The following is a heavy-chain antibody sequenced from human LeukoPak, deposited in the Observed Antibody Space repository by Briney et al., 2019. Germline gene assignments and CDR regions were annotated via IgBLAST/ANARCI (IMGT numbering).Heavy chain of an antibody. J-gene: IGHJ5*02. D-gene: IGHD3-3*01. V-gene: IGHV4-30-2*01. CDR2: IYHSGST. CDR1: GGSISSGGYS. Sequence: SQTLSLTCAVSGGSISSGGYSWSWIRQPPGKGLEWIGYIYHSGSTYYNPSLKSRVTISVDTSKNQFSLKLSSVTAADTAVYYCARGSWYDFWSGFMNFKYNWFDPWGQGTLVTVSS. CDR3: ARGSWYDFWSGFMNFKYNWFDP.